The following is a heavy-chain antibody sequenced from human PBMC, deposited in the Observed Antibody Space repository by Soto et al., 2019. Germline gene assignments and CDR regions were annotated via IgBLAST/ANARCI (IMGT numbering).Heavy chain of an antibody. CDR3: ARVGRFDYYGSRGHLVAVPFDP. Sequence: QVQLVQSGAEVKKPGASVKVSCKASGYTFTSYDINWVRQATGQGLEWMGWMNPNSGNTGYAQKFQGRVTMTRNTSISTAYMELSSLRSEDTAVYYCARVGRFDYYGSRGHLVAVPFDPWGQGTLVTVSS. V-gene: IGHV1-8*01. J-gene: IGHJ5*02. D-gene: IGHD3-10*01. CDR1: GYTFTSYD. CDR2: MNPNSGNT.